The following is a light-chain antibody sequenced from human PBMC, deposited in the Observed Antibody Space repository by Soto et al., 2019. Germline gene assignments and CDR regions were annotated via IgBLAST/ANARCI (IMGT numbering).Light chain of an antibody. J-gene: IGKJ1*01. V-gene: IGKV3-20*01. CDR1: QSVSSSY. Sequence: VLTHSPGTLSLSPGERATLSCRASQSVSSSYLAWYQQNPGQAPRLLIYGASSRATGIPDRFSGSGSGTDFTLTISRLEPEDFAVYYCQQYGSSTAWTFGQGTKVDIK. CDR2: GAS. CDR3: QQYGSSTAWT.